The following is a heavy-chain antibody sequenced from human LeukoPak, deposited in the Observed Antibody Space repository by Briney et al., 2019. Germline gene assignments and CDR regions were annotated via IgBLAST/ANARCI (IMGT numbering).Heavy chain of an antibody. D-gene: IGHD4-17*01. CDR1: GFTFSSYA. CDR3: ARIMTTVTPFDY. V-gene: IGHV3-30-3*01. CDR2: IPYDGSNK. J-gene: IGHJ4*02. Sequence: GGSLRLSCAASGFTFSSYAMHWVRQAPGKGLEWVAVIPYDGSNKYYADSVKGRFTISRDNSKNTLYLQMNSLRAEDTAVYYCARIMTTVTPFDYWGQETLVTVSS.